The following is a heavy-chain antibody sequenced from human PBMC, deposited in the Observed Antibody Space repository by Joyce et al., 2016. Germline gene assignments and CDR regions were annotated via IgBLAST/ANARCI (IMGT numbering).Heavy chain of an antibody. CDR3: ARDRGGRIRLDAFDM. CDR2: IWDTGRND. J-gene: IGHJ3*02. CDR1: GFTFSTYA. Sequence: QGQLVESGGGVVQPGRSLKLSCAASGFTFSTYAMHWVRQAPGKGLEWVAVIWDTGRNDYYPDSGKGRFTISRDNSKNMLYLQMNSLRAEDTAVYYCARDRGGRIRLDAFDMWGQGTMVTVSS. V-gene: IGHV3-33*01. D-gene: IGHD1-26*01.